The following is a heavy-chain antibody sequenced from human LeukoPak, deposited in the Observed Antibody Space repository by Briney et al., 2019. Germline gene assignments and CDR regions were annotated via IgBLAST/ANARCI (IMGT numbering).Heavy chain of an antibody. CDR3: ARRYCSSTSCYEFDP. Sequence: SETLSLTCTVSGYSISSGYYWGWIRQPPGKGLEWIGSIYHSGSTYYNPSLKSRVTISVDTSKNQFSLKLSSVTAADTAVYYCARRYCSSTSCYEFDPWGQGTLVTVSS. CDR2: IYHSGST. V-gene: IGHV4-38-2*02. D-gene: IGHD2-2*01. CDR1: GYSISSGYY. J-gene: IGHJ5*02.